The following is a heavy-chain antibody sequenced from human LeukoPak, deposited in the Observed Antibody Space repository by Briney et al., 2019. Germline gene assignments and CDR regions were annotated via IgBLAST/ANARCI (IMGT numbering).Heavy chain of an antibody. D-gene: IGHD3-10*01. Sequence: GGSLRLSCAASGFTFSSYEMNWVRQAPGKGLEWVSYISSSGSTIYYADSVKGRFTISRDNAKNSLYLQMNSLRAEDTAVYYCARFYYGSGSHDYWGQGTLVTVSS. CDR3: ARFYYGSGSHDY. CDR1: GFTFSSYE. V-gene: IGHV3-48*03. J-gene: IGHJ4*01. CDR2: ISSSGSTI.